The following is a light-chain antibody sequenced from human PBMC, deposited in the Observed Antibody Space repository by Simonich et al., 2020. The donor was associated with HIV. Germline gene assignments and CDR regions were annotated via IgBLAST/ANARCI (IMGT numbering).Light chain of an antibody. CDR1: QSVLYSSNNKNY. CDR3: QQYYSTPIT. V-gene: IGKV4-1*01. CDR2: WAS. Sequence: DIVMTQSPYSLAVSLGERATINCKSSQSVLYSSNNKNYLAWYQQKPGQSPKLLIYWASTRESGVPYRFSGSVSGTDFTLTISSLQAEDVAVYYCQQYYSTPITFGQGTRLGIK. J-gene: IGKJ5*01.